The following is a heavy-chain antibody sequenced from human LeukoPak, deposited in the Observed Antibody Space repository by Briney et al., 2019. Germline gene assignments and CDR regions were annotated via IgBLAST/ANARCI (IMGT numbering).Heavy chain of an antibody. Sequence: GGSLRLSCAASGFTFSSYSMNWVRQAPGKGLEWVSYISSSGSTIHYADSVKGRFTISRDNANNSLSLQMNSLRAEDTAVYCCARGSRKYSSGWFDYWGQGTLVTVSS. CDR1: GFTFSSYS. D-gene: IGHD6-19*01. CDR3: ARGSRKYSSGWFDY. CDR2: ISSSGSTI. V-gene: IGHV3-48*04. J-gene: IGHJ4*02.